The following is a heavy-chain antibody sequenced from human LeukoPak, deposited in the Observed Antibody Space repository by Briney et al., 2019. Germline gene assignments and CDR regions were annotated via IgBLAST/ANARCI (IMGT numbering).Heavy chain of an antibody. CDR2: IYYSGNT. CDR1: GGSISGYY. Sequence: PSETLSLTCTVSGGSISGYYWSWIRQPPGKGLEWIGYIYYSGNTKYNPSLKSRVSISVDTSQNQFSLKLTSVTAADTAVYYCARGVGGGRVDYWGQGTLVTVSS. V-gene: IGHV4-59*01. CDR3: ARGVGGGRVDY. J-gene: IGHJ4*02. D-gene: IGHD3-16*01.